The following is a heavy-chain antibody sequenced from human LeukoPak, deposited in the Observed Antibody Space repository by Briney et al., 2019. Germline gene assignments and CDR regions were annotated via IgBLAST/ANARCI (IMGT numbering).Heavy chain of an antibody. CDR1: GFTFSGSA. Sequence: SGGSLRLSCAASGFTFSGSAIHWVRQSSGKGLEWVGHIDKKDNFYATTSAASVTGRFTISRDDSKNTAYLQMNSLKTEGTALYYCTRDSGTYNWLDPWGQGTLVTVSS. CDR2: IDKKDNFYAT. J-gene: IGHJ5*02. D-gene: IGHD1-26*01. CDR3: TRDSGTYNWLDP. V-gene: IGHV3-73*01.